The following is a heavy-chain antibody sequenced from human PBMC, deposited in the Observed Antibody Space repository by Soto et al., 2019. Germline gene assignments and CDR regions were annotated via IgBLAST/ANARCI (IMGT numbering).Heavy chain of an antibody. V-gene: IGHV3-66*01. D-gene: IGHD3-22*01. CDR2: IYSGGST. CDR1: GFTVSSNY. Sequence: PGGSLRLSCAASGFTVSSNYMSWVRQAPGKGLEWVSVIYSGGSTYYADSVKGRFTISRDNSKNTLYLQMNSLRAGDTAVYYCARDGDSSGYWGDAFDIWGQGTMVTVSS. J-gene: IGHJ3*02. CDR3: ARDGDSSGYWGDAFDI.